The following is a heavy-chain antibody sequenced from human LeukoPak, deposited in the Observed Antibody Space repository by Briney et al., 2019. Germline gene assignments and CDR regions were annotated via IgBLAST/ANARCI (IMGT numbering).Heavy chain of an antibody. D-gene: IGHD3-10*01. CDR2: IYYSGIT. V-gene: IGHV4-59*01. CDR3: ARERFGEFDY. Sequence: PSETLSLTCTVSGGSISSYYWSWIRQPPGKGLEWIGYIYYSGITNYNPSLKSRVTISVDTSKNQFSLKLSSVTAADTAVYYCARERFGEFDYWGQGTLATVSS. CDR1: GGSISSYY. J-gene: IGHJ4*02.